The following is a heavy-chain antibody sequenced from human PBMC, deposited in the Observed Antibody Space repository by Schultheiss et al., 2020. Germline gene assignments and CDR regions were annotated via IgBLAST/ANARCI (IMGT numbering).Heavy chain of an antibody. J-gene: IGHJ4*02. CDR2: ISSSSSYI. CDR3: ASFRSSIAARPDGY. CDR1: GFTFSSYS. V-gene: IGHV3-21*01. D-gene: IGHD6-6*01. Sequence: GGSLRLSCAASGFTFSSYSMNWVRQAPGKGLEWVSSISSSSSYIYYADSVKGRFTISRDNAKNSLYLQMNSLRAEDTAVYYCASFRSSIAARPDGYWGQGTLVTVSS.